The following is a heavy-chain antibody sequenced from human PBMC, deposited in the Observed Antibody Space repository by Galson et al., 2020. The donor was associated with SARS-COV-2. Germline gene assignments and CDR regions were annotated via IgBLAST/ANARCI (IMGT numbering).Heavy chain of an antibody. D-gene: IGHD6-19*01. V-gene: IGHV1-18*01. CDR2: IGTNTGNT. CDR1: GDNFMKYG. CDR3: ARETSSGWYEY. J-gene: IGHJ4*02. Sequence: ASVKVSCKASGDNFMKYGISWVRPAPGQGLEWMGWIGTNTGNTTYAQKFQGRVTMTTDTSTTTAYMELRSLRSDDTAVYYCARETSSGWYEYWGQGTLVTVSS.